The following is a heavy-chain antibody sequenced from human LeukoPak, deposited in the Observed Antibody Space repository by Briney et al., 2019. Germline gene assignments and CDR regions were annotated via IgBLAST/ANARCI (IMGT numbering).Heavy chain of an antibody. CDR1: GFTFSSYA. Sequence: GGSLRLSCAASGFTFSSYATSWVRQAPGKGLEWVSAISGSGGSTYYADSVKGRFTISRDNSKNTLYLQMNSLRAEDTAVYYCAKPPLGPKYYFDYWGQGTLVTVSS. CDR3: AKPPLGPKYYFDY. CDR2: ISGSGGST. V-gene: IGHV3-23*01. D-gene: IGHD3/OR15-3a*01. J-gene: IGHJ4*02.